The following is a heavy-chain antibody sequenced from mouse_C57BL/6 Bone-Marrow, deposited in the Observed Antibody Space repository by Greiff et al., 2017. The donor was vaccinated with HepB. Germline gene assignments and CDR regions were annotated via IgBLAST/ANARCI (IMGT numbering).Heavy chain of an antibody. Sequence: EVQLQQSGAELVRPGASVKLSCTASGFNIKDDYMHWVKQRPEQGLEWIGWIDPENGDTEYASKFQGKATITADTSSNTASLQLSSLTSEDTAVYYGTSITTVVAHWYFDVWGTGTTVTVSS. D-gene: IGHD1-1*01. CDR3: TSITTVVAHWYFDV. J-gene: IGHJ1*03. V-gene: IGHV14-4*01. CDR2: IDPENGDT. CDR1: GFNIKDDY.